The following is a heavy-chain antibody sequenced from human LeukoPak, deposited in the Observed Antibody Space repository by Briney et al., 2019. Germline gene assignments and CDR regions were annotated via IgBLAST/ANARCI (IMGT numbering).Heavy chain of an antibody. CDR3: ARVHRGSAPLHYFDY. J-gene: IGHJ4*02. V-gene: IGHV4-59*01. D-gene: IGHD2-21*01. CDR1: GGSISSYY. CDR2: SYDSGST. Sequence: PSETLSLTCTVSGGSISSYYWSWIRQPPGKGLEWIGNSYDSGSTNYNSSLRSRVTISVDTPKNQFSLKLSSVTAADTAVYYCARVHRGSAPLHYFDYWGQGTLVTVSS.